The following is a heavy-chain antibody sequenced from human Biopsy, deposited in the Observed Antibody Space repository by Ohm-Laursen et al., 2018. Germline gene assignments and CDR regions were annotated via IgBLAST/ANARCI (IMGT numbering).Heavy chain of an antibody. CDR2: VYYTGST. D-gene: IGHD3-22*01. Sequence: GTLSPTCAASGDSISSYYWSWIRQPPGKGLQWIGYVYYTGSTDYNPSLQSRVTISVDTSKNHFSLRLRSVTPADTAIYYCARDRGYYSDRTVPGYFDLWGRGTLVTVSS. CDR1: GDSISSYY. V-gene: IGHV4-59*01. CDR3: ARDRGYYSDRTVPGYFDL. J-gene: IGHJ2*01.